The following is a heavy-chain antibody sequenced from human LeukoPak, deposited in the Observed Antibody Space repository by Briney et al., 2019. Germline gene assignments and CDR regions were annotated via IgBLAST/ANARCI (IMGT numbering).Heavy chain of an antibody. CDR2: INHSGST. CDR3: ARRHRVRYYYYMDV. J-gene: IGHJ6*03. Sequence: SETLSLTCAVYGGSFSGYYLSWIRQPPGKGLEWIGEINHSGSTNYNPSLKSRVTISVDTSKNQFSLKLSSVTAADTAVYYCARRHRVRYYYYMDVWGKGTTVTVSS. D-gene: IGHD6-6*01. V-gene: IGHV4-34*01. CDR1: GGSFSGYY.